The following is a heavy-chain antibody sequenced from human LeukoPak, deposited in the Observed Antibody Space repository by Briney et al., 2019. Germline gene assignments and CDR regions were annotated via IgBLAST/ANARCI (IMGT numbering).Heavy chain of an antibody. CDR1: GYSFTSYW. CDR2: ISPGDSDT. J-gene: IGHJ4*02. V-gene: IGHV5-51*01. D-gene: IGHD3-10*01. CDR3: ARQGRGDLSMADY. Sequence: GESLKISCKGSGYSFTSYWIGWVRQMPGKGLEWMGIISPGDSDTRYSPSFQGQVTISADKSISTAYLQWSSLKASDSAMYYCARQGRGDLSMADYWGQGTLVTVSS.